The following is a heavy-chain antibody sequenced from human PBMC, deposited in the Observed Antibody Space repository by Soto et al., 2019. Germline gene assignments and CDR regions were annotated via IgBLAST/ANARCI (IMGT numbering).Heavy chain of an antibody. Sequence: ASVKVSCKASGYTFTSYAMHWVRQAPGQRLEWMGWINAGNGNTKYSQKFQGRVTITRDTSASTAYMELSSLRSEDTAVYYCARNPRHYYDSSGYSWFDPWGQGTLVTVSS. J-gene: IGHJ5*02. CDR2: INAGNGNT. CDR3: ARNPRHYYDSSGYSWFDP. V-gene: IGHV1-3*01. D-gene: IGHD3-22*01. CDR1: GYTFTSYA.